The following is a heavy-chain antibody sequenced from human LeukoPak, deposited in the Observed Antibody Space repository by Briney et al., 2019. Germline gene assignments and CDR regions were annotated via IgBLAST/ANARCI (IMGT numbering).Heavy chain of an antibody. CDR2: IYSGGST. CDR3: ARDRGKQQLLDYYYYMDV. CDR1: GGSISSSSYY. J-gene: IGHJ6*03. D-gene: IGHD6-13*01. Sequence: PSETLSLTCTVSGGSISSSSYYWGWIRQPPGKGLEWIGYIYSGGSTDYNPSLKSRLTISVDTSKNQFSLKLRSVTAADTAVYYCARDRGKQQLLDYYYYMDVWGKGTTVTISS. V-gene: IGHV4-61*01.